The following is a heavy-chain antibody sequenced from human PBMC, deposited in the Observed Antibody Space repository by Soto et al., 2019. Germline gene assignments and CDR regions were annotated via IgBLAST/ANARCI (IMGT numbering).Heavy chain of an antibody. Sequence: GGSLRLSCAASGFTFSDHYMDWVRQAPGKGLEWVGRTRNKANSYTTEYAASVKGRFTISRDDSKNSLYLQMNSLKTEDTAVYYCARVAYDYIWGSTSGYFDYWGQGTLVTVSS. V-gene: IGHV3-72*01. CDR3: ARVAYDYIWGSTSGYFDY. CDR2: TRNKANSYTT. J-gene: IGHJ4*02. CDR1: GFTFSDHY. D-gene: IGHD3-16*01.